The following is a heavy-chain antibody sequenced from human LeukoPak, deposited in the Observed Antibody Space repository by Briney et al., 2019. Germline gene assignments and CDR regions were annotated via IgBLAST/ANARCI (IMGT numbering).Heavy chain of an antibody. J-gene: IGHJ5*02. CDR1: GYTFTSYD. V-gene: IGHV1-8*03. CDR2: MNPNSGNT. CDR3: ARTRRVGRNWFDP. Sequence: ASVKVSCKASGYTFTSYDINWVRQATGQGLEWMGWMNPNSGNTGYAQKFQGRVTITRNTSISTAYMELSSLRSEDTAVYYCARTRRVGRNWFDPWGQGTLVTVSS. D-gene: IGHD1-26*01.